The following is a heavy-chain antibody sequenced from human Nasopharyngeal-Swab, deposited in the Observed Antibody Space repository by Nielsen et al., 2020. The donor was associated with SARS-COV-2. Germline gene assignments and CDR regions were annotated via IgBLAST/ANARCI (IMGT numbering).Heavy chain of an antibody. CDR2: IYSGGDT. CDR1: GFTVSRNY. CDR3: ARDQAPVRVPAASIGYYYYYGMDV. Sequence: LKISCAASGFTVSRNYMTWVRQAPGKGLEWVSVIYSGGDTYYADSVKGRFTISRDNSKNTLYLQMNSLRAEDTAVYYCARDQAPVRVPAASIGYYYYYGMDVWGQGTTVTVSS. J-gene: IGHJ6*02. V-gene: IGHV3-53*01. D-gene: IGHD2-2*01.